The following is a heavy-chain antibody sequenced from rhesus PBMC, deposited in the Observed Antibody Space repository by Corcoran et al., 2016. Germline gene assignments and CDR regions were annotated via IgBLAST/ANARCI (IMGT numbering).Heavy chain of an antibody. CDR3: VQDGGV. CDR1: GFTFSNYW. CDR2: SNSGGRNT. V-gene: IGHV3-28*02. Sequence: EVQLVESGGGLAKPGGSLRLSCAASGFTFSNYWMYWVRQAAGKGLEWIASSNSGGRNTYYADSVKGRFTISREDAKNTVNLQMDSLRPEDTAVYYCVQDGGVWGPGVLVTVSS. J-gene: IGHJ5-1*01.